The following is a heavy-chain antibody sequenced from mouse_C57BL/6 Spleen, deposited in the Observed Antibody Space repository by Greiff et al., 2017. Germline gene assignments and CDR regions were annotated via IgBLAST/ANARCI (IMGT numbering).Heavy chain of an antibody. CDR3: ARETTYFDV. CDR2: INPNNGGT. Sequence: EVQLQQSGPELVKPGASVKISCKASGYTFTDYYMNWVKQSHGKSLEWIGDINPNNGGTSYNQKFKGKAILTVDKSSSTAYMELRSLTSEDSAVYYCARETTYFDVWGTGTTVTVSS. J-gene: IGHJ1*03. D-gene: IGHD2-12*01. V-gene: IGHV1-26*01. CDR1: GYTFTDYY.